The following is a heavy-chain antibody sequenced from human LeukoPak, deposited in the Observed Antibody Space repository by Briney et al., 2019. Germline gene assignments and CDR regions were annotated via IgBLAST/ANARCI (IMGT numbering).Heavy chain of an antibody. CDR1: GGSISSYY. Sequence: AETVSLTCTVSGGSISSYYWSWIRQPAGKGLEGIGRIYTSGSTNYNPSLKSRVTMSVDTSKNQFSLKLSSVTAADTAVYYCANDYGDQGYFYYCGQGTLVTVTA. CDR2: IYTSGST. J-gene: IGHJ4*02. D-gene: IGHD4-17*01. CDR3: ANDYGDQGYFYY. V-gene: IGHV4-4*07.